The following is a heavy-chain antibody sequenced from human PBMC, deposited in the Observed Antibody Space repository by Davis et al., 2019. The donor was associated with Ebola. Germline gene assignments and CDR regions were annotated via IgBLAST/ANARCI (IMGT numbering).Heavy chain of an antibody. CDR3: ARDPMGLSV. J-gene: IGHJ3*01. CDR2: IIPILGIA. CDR1: GYTFTSYG. D-gene: IGHD3-16*01. V-gene: IGHV1-69*04. Sequence: SVKVSCKASGYTFTSYGISWVRQAPGQGLEWMGRIIPILGIANYAQKFQGRVTITADKSTSTAYMELSSLRSEDTAVYYCARDPMGLSVWGQGTMVTVSS.